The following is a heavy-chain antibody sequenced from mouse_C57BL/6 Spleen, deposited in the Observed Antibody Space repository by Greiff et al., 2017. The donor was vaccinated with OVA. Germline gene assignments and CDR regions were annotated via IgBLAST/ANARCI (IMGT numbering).Heavy chain of an antibody. Sequence: EVQRVESGEGLVKPGGSLKLSCAASGFTFSSYAMSWVRQTPEKRLEWVAYISSGGDYIYYAATVKGRFTISRDNARNTLYLQMSRLKSEDTAMYYCTREGGIYDGAYWGQGTLVTVSA. V-gene: IGHV5-9-1*02. CDR1: GFTFSSYA. CDR2: ISSGGDYI. D-gene: IGHD2-3*01. J-gene: IGHJ3*01. CDR3: TREGGIYDGAY.